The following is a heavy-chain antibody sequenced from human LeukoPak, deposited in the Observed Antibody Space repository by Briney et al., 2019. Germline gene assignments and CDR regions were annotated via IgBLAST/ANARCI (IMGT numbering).Heavy chain of an antibody. CDR1: GSSIRRNW. Sequence: GGPLRPSCAAPGSSIRRNWMSWSGKAPGKGLEWVANINQDGTEKTYVDSVKGRFTISRDNAKNSMYLQMTSLRVEDTAVYYCARDGGTDWYDPWGQGTLVTVSS. J-gene: IGHJ5*02. CDR2: INQDGTEK. CDR3: ARDGGTDWYDP. V-gene: IGHV3-7*01. D-gene: IGHD3-16*01.